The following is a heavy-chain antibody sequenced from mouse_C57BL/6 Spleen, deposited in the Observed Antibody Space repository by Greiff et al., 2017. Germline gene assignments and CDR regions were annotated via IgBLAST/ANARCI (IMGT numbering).Heavy chain of an antibody. D-gene: IGHD1-1*01. CDR3: ARGDYYGSSYGYYFDY. CDR2: ILPGSGST. J-gene: IGHJ2*01. CDR1: GYTFTGYW. V-gene: IGHV1-9*01. Sequence: QVQLKESGAELMKPGASVKLSCKATGYTFTGYWIEWVKQRPGHGLEWIGEILPGSGSTNYNEKFKGKATFTADTSSNTAYMQLSSLTTEDSAIYYCARGDYYGSSYGYYFDYWGQGTTLTVSS.